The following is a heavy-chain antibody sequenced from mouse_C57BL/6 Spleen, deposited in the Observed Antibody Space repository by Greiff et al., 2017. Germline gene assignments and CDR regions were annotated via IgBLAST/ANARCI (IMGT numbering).Heavy chain of an antibody. V-gene: IGHV1-61*01. CDR2: IYPSDSET. D-gene: IGHD1-1*01. CDR3: ARRSITTVVATGAMDY. Sequence: QVQLQQPGAELVRPGSSVKLSCKASGYTFTSYWMDWVKQRPGQGLEWIGNIYPSDSETHYNQKFKDKDTLTVDKSSSTAYMQLSSLTSEDSAVYYCARRSITTVVATGAMDYWGQGTSVTVSS. J-gene: IGHJ4*01. CDR1: GYTFTSYW.